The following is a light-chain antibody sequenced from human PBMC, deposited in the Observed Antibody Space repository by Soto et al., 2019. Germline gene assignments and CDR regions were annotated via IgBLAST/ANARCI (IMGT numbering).Light chain of an antibody. CDR1: SSDVGGYNY. Sequence: QSVLTQPASVSGSPGQSITISCTGTSSDVGGYNYVSWYQQHPGKAPKLMIYDVSNRPSGVPNRFSGSKSGNTASLTISGLQAEDEADYYCSSYTGSSTVVFGGGTKVTVL. CDR2: DVS. V-gene: IGLV2-14*03. J-gene: IGLJ2*01. CDR3: SSYTGSSTVV.